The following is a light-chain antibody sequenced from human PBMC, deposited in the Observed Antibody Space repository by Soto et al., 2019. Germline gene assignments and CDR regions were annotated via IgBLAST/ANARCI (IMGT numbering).Light chain of an antibody. CDR2: GAS. CDR3: QQFGRT. Sequence: EFVLTQSKGTLSFSPGERATLSCRASQSVSSSYLAWYQQKPGQAPRLLIYGASSRATGIPDRFSGSGSGTDFTLTIARLEPEDFAVYYCQQFGRTFGQGTKVDIK. J-gene: IGKJ1*01. V-gene: IGKV3-20*01. CDR1: QSVSSSY.